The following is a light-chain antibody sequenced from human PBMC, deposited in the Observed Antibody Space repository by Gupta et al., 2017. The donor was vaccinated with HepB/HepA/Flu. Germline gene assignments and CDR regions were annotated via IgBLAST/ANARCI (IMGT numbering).Light chain of an antibody. CDR1: QGISSY. J-gene: IGKJ4*01. CDR3: QQDYSSPLT. CDR2: AAS. V-gene: IGKV1-8*01. Sequence: AIRMTQSPSSFSASTGDRVTITCRASQGISSYLAWYQQKLVKAPKLMIYAASTLKIGVLLRLTATGCAIDFTLTISGLQSEDFATYYCQQDYSSPLTFGGGTKVEIK.